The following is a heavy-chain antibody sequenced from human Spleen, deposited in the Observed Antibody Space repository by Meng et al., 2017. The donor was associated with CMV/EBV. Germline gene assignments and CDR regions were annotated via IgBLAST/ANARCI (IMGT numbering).Heavy chain of an antibody. V-gene: IGHV4-34*01. CDR2: INHSGST. CDR1: GGSFSGYY. J-gene: IGHJ5*02. Sequence: QVQLQQWGGGLLKPSETLSLSCAVYGGSFSGYYWSWIRQPPGKGLEWIGEINHSGSTNYNPSLKSRVTISVDTSKNQFSLKLSSVTAADTAVYYCARGSTMVRGGKNWFDPWGQGTLVTVSS. CDR3: ARGSTMVRGGKNWFDP. D-gene: IGHD3-10*01.